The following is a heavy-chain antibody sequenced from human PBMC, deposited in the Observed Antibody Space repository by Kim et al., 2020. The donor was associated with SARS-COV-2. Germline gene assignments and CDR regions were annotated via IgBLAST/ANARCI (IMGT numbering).Heavy chain of an antibody. J-gene: IGHJ4*02. CDR1: GFTFSSYA. CDR2: ISGSGGST. Sequence: GGSLRLSCAASGFTFSSYAMSWVRQAPGKGLEWVSAISGSGGSTYYADSVKGRFTISRDNSKNTLYLQMNSLRAEDTAVYYCAKPLVPNYDSSGYPPGNWGQGTLVTVSS. V-gene: IGHV3-23*01. D-gene: IGHD3-22*01. CDR3: AKPLVPNYDSSGYPPGN.